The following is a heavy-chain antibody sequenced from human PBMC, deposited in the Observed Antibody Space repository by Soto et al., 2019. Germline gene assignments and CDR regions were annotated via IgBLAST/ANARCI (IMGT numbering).Heavy chain of an antibody. Sequence: QVQLVESGGGVVQPGRSLRLSCAASGFTFSEFAIHWVRQAPGKGLEWVALISYDGSTKFYGDSVKGRFTISRDNSRNTVYLKMYSLRPEDTAVYYCARRGIEARDNGPGQDYFDYWGHGTLVTVSS. CDR2: ISYDGSTK. V-gene: IGHV3-30-3*01. CDR1: GFTFSEFA. D-gene: IGHD6-13*01. CDR3: ARRGIEARDNGPGQDYFDY. J-gene: IGHJ4*01.